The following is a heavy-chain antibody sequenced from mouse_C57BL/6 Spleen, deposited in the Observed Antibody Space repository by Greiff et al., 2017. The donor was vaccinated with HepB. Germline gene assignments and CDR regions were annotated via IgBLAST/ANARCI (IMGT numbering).Heavy chain of an antibody. V-gene: IGHV1-50*01. CDR3: ARVDYSNILYAMDY. D-gene: IGHD2-5*01. J-gene: IGHJ4*01. CDR2: IDPSDSYT. Sequence: QVHVKQPGAELVKPGASVKLSCKASGYTFTSYWMQWVKQRPGQGLEWIGEIDPSDSYTNYNQKFKGKATLTVDTSSSTAYMQLSSLTSEDSAVYYCARVDYSNILYAMDYWGQGTSVTVSS. CDR1: GYTFTSYW.